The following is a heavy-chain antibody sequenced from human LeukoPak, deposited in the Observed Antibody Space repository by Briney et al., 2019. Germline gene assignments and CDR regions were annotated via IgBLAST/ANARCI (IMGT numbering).Heavy chain of an antibody. CDR2: VFDSGGA. V-gene: IGHV4-59*13. J-gene: IGHJ5*02. CDR3: ARDISRGYNWFDP. Sequence: SETLSLTCTVSGASISDYYWSWIRQPPGQGLEWIGYVFDSGGANYNPSLKSRVTISVDTSKNQFSLKLSSVTAADTAVYYCARDISRGYNWFDPWGQGALVTVSS. CDR1: GASISDYY. D-gene: IGHD6-25*01.